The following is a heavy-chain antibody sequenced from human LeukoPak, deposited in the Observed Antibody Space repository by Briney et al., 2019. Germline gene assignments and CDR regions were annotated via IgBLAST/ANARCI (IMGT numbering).Heavy chain of an antibody. CDR1: GFTFSSYS. D-gene: IGHD3-10*01. Sequence: GGSLRLSCAASGFTFSSYSMNWVRQAPGKGLEWVSSISSSSSYIYYADSVKGRFTISRDNAKNSLYPQMNSLRAEDTAVYYCARDARDWFDPWGQGTLVTVSS. CDR2: ISSSSSYI. CDR3: ARDARDWFDP. J-gene: IGHJ5*02. V-gene: IGHV3-21*01.